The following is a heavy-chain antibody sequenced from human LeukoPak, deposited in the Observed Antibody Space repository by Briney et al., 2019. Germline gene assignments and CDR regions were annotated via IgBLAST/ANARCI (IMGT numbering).Heavy chain of an antibody. V-gene: IGHV3-23*01. CDR2: ITGTGGR. D-gene: IGHD2-15*01. J-gene: IGHJ4*02. CDR3: AKDYCRDGNCPFPFLDS. CDR1: GFTLTNHG. Sequence: PGGSLRLSCAVSGFTLTNHGVSWVRQAPGKGLEWVSIITGTGGRYYGDSVKGRFIISRDNSKNTVYMQMSSLRAEDTATYYCAKDYCRDGNCPFPFLDSWGQGTLVTVSS.